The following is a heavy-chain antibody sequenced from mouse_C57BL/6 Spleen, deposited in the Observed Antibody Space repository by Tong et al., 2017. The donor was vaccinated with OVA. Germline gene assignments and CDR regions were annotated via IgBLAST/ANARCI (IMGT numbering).Heavy chain of an antibody. CDR2: INPSNGGT. J-gene: IGHJ2*01. V-gene: IGHV1-53*01. D-gene: IGHD1-1*01. Sequence: VQLQESGTELVKPGASVKLSCKASGYTFTSYWMHWVKQRPGQGLEWIGNINPSNGGTNYNEKFKSKATLTVDKSSSTAYMQLSILESEDSAVYYCARDYYGSSWGYYFDYWGQGTPLTVSS. CDR1: GYTFTSYW. CDR3: ARDYYGSSWGYYFDY.